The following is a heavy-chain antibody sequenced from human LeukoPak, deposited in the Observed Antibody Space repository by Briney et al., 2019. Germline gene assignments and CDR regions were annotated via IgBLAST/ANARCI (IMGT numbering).Heavy chain of an antibody. D-gene: IGHD4-11*01. CDR2: LYYSGST. CDR1: GGSISSSTYY. J-gene: IGHJ5*02. CDR3: ARREVGYSTKNWFDP. Sequence: SDTLSLTCIISGGSISSSTYYWGWIRQPPGKGLEWIGTLYYSGSTYYNPSLKSRVTISVDTSKNQFSLKLSSVTAADTAVYYCARREVGYSTKNWFDPWGQGTLVTVSS. V-gene: IGHV4-39*07.